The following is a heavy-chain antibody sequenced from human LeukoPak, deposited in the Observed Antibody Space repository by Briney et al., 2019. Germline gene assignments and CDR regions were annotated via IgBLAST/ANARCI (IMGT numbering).Heavy chain of an antibody. CDR2: IYSGGYT. Sequence: PGGSLRLSCAASGYTVNNNYMSWVRQAPGRGLEWVSVIYSGGYTYYAGSVKGRFTISRDNAKNSLYLQMNSLRAEDTAVYYCARENRKLYYYYGMDVWGQGTTVTVSS. CDR1: GYTVNNNY. J-gene: IGHJ6*02. V-gene: IGHV3-53*01. CDR3: ARENRKLYYYYGMDV. D-gene: IGHD1-14*01.